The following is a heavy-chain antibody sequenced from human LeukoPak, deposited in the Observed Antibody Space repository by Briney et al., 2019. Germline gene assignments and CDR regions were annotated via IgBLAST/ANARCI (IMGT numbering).Heavy chain of an antibody. CDR2: IYTSGST. CDR3: ARDSSSSSWFLGDAFDI. CDR1: GGSISSGSYY. Sequence: PSETLSLTCTVSGGSISSGSYYWSWIRQPAGKGLEWIGRIYTSGSTNYNPSLKSRVTISVDTSKNQFSLKLSSVTAADTAVYYCARDSSSSSWFLGDAFDIWGQGTMVTVSS. D-gene: IGHD6-13*01. V-gene: IGHV4-61*02. J-gene: IGHJ3*02.